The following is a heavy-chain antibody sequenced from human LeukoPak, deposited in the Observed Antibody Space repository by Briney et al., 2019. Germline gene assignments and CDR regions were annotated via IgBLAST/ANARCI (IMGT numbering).Heavy chain of an antibody. J-gene: IGHJ4*02. CDR2: IIPILGIA. D-gene: IGHD4-17*01. CDR1: GGTFSSYA. V-gene: IGHV1-69*04. CDR3: ARDRLGATVTTFHY. Sequence: GASVKVSCKASGGTFSSYAISWVRQAPGQGLEWMGRIIPILGIANYAQKFRGRVTITADKSTSTAYMELSSLRSEDTAVYYCARDRLGATVTTFHYWGQGTLVTVSS.